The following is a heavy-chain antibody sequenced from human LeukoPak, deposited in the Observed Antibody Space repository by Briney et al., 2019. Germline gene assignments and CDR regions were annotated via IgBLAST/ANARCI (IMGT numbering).Heavy chain of an antibody. V-gene: IGHV3-43*01. CDR2: ISWDGGST. J-gene: IGHJ4*02. D-gene: IGHD5-24*01. CDR1: GFTFDDYT. CDR3: AKEGMALDY. Sequence: GGSLRLSCAASGFTFDDYTMHWVRQAPGKGLEWVSLISWDGGSTYYADSVKGRFTISRDNAKNSLYLQMNSLRAEDTALYYCAKEGMALDYWGQGTLVTVSS.